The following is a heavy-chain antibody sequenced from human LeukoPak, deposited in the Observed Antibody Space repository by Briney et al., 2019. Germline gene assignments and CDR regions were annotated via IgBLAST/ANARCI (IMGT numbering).Heavy chain of an antibody. CDR1: GFTFSSYV. J-gene: IGHJ4*02. CDR3: AIRTDILTGYYIPYFDY. CDR2: ISGSGGST. Sequence: GGSLRLSCAASGFTFSSYVMSWVRQAPGKGLEWVSAISGSGGSTYYADSVRGRFTISRDNSKDTLYLQMNSLRAEDTAVYYCAIRTDILTGYYIPYFDYWGQGTLVTVSS. V-gene: IGHV3-23*01. D-gene: IGHD3-9*01.